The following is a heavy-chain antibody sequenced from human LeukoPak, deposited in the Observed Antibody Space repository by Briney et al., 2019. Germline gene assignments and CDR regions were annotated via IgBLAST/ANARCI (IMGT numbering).Heavy chain of an antibody. CDR1: GFTFSSYA. CDR3: ASFAGSSWYTWDY. CDR2: ISYDGSNK. V-gene: IGHV3-30-3*01. Sequence: PGGSLRLSCAASGFTFSSYAMHWVRQAPGKGLEWVAVISYDGSNKYYADSVKGRFTISRDNSKNTLYLQMNSLRAEDTAVYYCASFAGSSWYTWDYWGQGTLVTVSS. J-gene: IGHJ4*02. D-gene: IGHD6-13*01.